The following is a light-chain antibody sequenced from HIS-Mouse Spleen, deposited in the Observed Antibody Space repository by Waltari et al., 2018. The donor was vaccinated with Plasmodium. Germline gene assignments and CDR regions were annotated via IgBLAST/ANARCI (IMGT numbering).Light chain of an antibody. Sequence: EIVLTQSPATLSLSPGERATLSCRASQSVSSYLAWYQQKPGQAPRLLIYDASNRATGIPARFIGSGSGTDFTLTISSLEPEDFAVYYCQQRSNWPLTFGGGTK. J-gene: IGKJ4*01. V-gene: IGKV3-11*01. CDR2: DAS. CDR1: QSVSSY. CDR3: QQRSNWPLT.